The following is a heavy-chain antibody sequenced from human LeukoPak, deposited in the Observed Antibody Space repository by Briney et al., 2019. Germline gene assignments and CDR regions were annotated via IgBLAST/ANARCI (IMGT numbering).Heavy chain of an antibody. V-gene: IGHV4-61*02. CDR1: GGSVSSGSYY. CDR2: IYTSGST. D-gene: IGHD3-16*01. J-gene: IGHJ6*03. Sequence: SETLSLTCTVSGGSVSSGSYYWSWIRQPAGKGLEWIGRIYTSGSTNHNPSLESRVTISVDTSKNQFSLKLSSVTAADTAVYYCARVATFGGVTPYYMDVWGKGTTVTVSS. CDR3: ARVATFGGVTPYYMDV.